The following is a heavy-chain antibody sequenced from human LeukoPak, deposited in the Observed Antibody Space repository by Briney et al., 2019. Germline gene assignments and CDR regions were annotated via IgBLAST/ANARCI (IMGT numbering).Heavy chain of an antibody. Sequence: PSETLSLTSTVSGGSVSSSSYYWGWIRQPPGKGLEWIGSIYYSGSTYYNPSLKSRVTISVDTSKNQFSLKLSSVTAADTAVYYCARHDYGGSLSFDYWGQGTLVTVSS. CDR2: IYYSGST. CDR1: GGSVSSSSYY. J-gene: IGHJ4*02. V-gene: IGHV4-39*01. D-gene: IGHD4-23*01. CDR3: ARHDYGGSLSFDY.